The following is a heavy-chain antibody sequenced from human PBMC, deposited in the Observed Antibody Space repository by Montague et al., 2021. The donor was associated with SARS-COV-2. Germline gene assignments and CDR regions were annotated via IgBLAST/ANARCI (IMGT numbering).Heavy chain of an antibody. V-gene: IGHV3-11*03. CDR3: ERLSVTNPDNYYYYKGMDV. Sequence: SLRLSCAAPGFTFTDYYMSWVRQAPGKGLEWISYMSIDNFYATYAGSVKGRFIISRDNAKNSLFLQMNSLRVEDTAVYYCERLSVTNPDNYYYYKGMDVWGQGTTVSVSS. D-gene: IGHD2-8*01. J-gene: IGHJ6*02. CDR1: GFTFTDYY. CDR2: MSIDNFYA.